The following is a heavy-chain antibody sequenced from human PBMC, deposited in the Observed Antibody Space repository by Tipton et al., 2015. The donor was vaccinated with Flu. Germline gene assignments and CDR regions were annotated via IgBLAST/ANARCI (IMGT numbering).Heavy chain of an antibody. CDR3: AIHSSGIPFDP. CDR2: INHSGST. J-gene: IGHJ5*02. Sequence: TLSLTCAVYGGSFSGYYWSWIRQPPGKGLEWIGEINHSGSTNYNPSLKSRVTISVDTSKNQFSLKLSSVTAADTAVYYCAIHSSGIPFDPWGQGTLVTVSS. V-gene: IGHV4-34*01. CDR1: GGSFSGYY. D-gene: IGHD6-25*01.